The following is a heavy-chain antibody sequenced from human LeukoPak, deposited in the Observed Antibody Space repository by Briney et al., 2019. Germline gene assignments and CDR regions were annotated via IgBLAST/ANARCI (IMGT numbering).Heavy chain of an antibody. J-gene: IGHJ6*03. CDR3: ARGGHYYSYSMDV. CDR1: GYSFTDYY. V-gene: IGHV1-2*02. CDR2: INPDSGGT. Sequence: GASVKVSCKASGYSFTDYYMHWVRQAPGQGLESMGWINPDSGGTNYPQKFRGRVTVTRDTSISTAYMELSRLRSDDTAVYYCARGGHYYSYSMDVWGKGTTVTVSS.